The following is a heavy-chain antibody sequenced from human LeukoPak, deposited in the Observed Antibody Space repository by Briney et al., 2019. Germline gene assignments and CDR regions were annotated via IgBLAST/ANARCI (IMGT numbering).Heavy chain of an antibody. J-gene: IGHJ3*02. Sequence: SETLSLTCTVSGGSISSYYWSWIRQPAGKGLEWIGRIYTSGSTNYNPSLKSRVTMSVDTSKNQFSLKLSSVTAADTAVYYCAREDSSSWYSAFDIWGQGTMVTVSS. CDR1: GGSISSYY. CDR3: AREDSSSWYSAFDI. V-gene: IGHV4-4*07. D-gene: IGHD6-13*01. CDR2: IYTSGST.